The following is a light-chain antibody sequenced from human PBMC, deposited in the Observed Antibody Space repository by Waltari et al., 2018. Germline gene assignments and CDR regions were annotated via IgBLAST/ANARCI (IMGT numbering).Light chain of an antibody. Sequence: QSGLTQPPSVSGAPGQRVPLSCTGSSSNIGAGSDVHWSQLLPGTVPKLLIYGNSNRPSGVPDRFSGSKSGTSASLAITGLQADDEADYYCQSYDSSLSASIFGGGTKLTVL. CDR3: QSYDSSLSASI. V-gene: IGLV1-40*01. CDR1: SSNIGAGSD. CDR2: GNS. J-gene: IGLJ2*01.